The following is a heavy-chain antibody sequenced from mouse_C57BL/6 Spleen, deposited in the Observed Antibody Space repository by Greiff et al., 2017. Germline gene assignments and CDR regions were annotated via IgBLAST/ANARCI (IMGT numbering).Heavy chain of an antibody. D-gene: IGHD1-1*02. CDR2: ISSGGDYI. CDR3: TRAGGGSYYFDY. V-gene: IGHV5-9-1*02. CDR1: GFTFSSYA. J-gene: IGHJ2*01. Sequence: EVMLVESGEGLVKPGGSLKLSCAASGFTFSSYAMSWVRQTPEKRLEWVAYISSGGDYIYYADTVKGRFTISRDNARNTLYLQMSSLKSEDTAMYYCTRAGGGSYYFDYWGQGTTLTVSS.